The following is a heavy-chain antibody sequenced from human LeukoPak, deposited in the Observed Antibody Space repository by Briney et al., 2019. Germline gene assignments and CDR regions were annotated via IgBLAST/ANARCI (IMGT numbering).Heavy chain of an antibody. J-gene: IGHJ3*02. CDR1: GGTFSSYA. CDR2: IIPIFGTA. V-gene: IGHV1-69*06. D-gene: IGHD3-9*01. Sequence: GASVKVSCKASGGTFSSYAISWVRQAPGQGLEWMGGIIPIFGTANYAQKFQGRVTITADKSTSTAYMELSSLRSEDTAVYYCAGARHYDILTGSISRAFDIWGQGTMVTVSS. CDR3: AGARHYDILTGSISRAFDI.